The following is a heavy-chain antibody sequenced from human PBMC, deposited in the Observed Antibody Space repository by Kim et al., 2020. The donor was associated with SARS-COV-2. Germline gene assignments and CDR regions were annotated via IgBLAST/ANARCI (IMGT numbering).Heavy chain of an antibody. CDR1: GGSVSSGSFF. CDR2: FAYGGST. V-gene: IGHV4-39*01. Sequence: SETLSLTCTVSGGSVSSGSFFWAWNRQPPGTGLEWIASFAYGGSTYYNPSLKSRLATSLDTSNNQFSLKLSSVTAADTAIYYCARHPPWAADKGGFDPWG. D-gene: IGHD2-15*01. J-gene: IGHJ5*02. CDR3: ARHPPWAADKGGFDP.